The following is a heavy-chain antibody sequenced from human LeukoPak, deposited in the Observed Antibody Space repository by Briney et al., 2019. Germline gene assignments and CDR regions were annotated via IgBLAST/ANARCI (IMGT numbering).Heavy chain of an antibody. D-gene: IGHD3-16*01. CDR3: ARGADFYKGGVD. CDR2: IHPSGRT. Sequence: PSETLSLTCGVFGGSFSGYYLSWTRQPPGKGLEWIGEIHPSGRTDCNPSLKSRVTMSVDTSKNQFSLRLSSVTAADTATYYCARGADFYKGGVDWGQGTLVTVSS. J-gene: IGHJ4*02. V-gene: IGHV4-34*01. CDR1: GGSFSGYY.